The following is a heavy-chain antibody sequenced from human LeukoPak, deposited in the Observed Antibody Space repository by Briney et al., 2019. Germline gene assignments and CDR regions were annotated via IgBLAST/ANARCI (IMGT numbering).Heavy chain of an antibody. CDR2: MNPNSANT. CDR1: GYTFTNND. J-gene: IGHJ4*02. CDR3: ARVNPGVVTLFYFDY. V-gene: IGHV1-8*01. D-gene: IGHD3-3*01. Sequence: ASVKVSCRASGYTFTNNDINWVRQATGQGLEWVGWMNPNSANTGYAQKFQGRVTMTRDTSISTAYMELSSLTSEDTAVYYCARVNPGVVTLFYFDYWGQGTLVTVSS.